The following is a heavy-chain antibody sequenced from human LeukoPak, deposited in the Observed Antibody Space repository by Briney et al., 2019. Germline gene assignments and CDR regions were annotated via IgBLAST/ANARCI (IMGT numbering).Heavy chain of an antibody. V-gene: IGHV3-23*01. Sequence: GGSLRLSCAASGFSFSSYDMNWVRQAPGKGLEWVSSISGSGGTPYYADSVKGRFTISRDNSKNTLYLQMNSLRAEDTAVYYCANGGYYYDSSGYYYWGQGTLVTVSS. CDR3: ANGGYYYDSSGYYY. CDR1: GFSFSSYD. J-gene: IGHJ4*02. CDR2: ISGSGGTP. D-gene: IGHD3-22*01.